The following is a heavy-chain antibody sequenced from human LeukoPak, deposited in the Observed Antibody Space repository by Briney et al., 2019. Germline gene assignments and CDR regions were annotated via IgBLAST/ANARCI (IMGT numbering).Heavy chain of an antibody. CDR2: IVGDSVT. D-gene: IGHD4-23*01. CDR1: RFTISSNY. Sequence: PGGSLRLSCAASRFTISSNYMSWVRQTPGKGLEWVSAIVGDSVTFYTDSVKGRFTISRDNSKNTLYLQMNSLRAEDTAIYYCAKGSAQWELYDYWGQGTLVTVSS. CDR3: AKGSAQWELYDY. V-gene: IGHV3-53*01. J-gene: IGHJ4*02.